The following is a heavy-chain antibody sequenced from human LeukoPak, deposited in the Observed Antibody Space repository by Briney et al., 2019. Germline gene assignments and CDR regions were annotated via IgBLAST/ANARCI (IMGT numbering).Heavy chain of an antibody. Sequence: PGGSLRLSCAASGFTVSSNYMSWVRQAPGKGLEWVSSISSSSSYIYYADSVKGRFTISRDNAKNSLYLQMNSLRAEDTAVYYCARVGYNYDILTGYGSEYYFDYWGQGTLVTVSS. J-gene: IGHJ4*02. CDR1: GFTVSSNY. V-gene: IGHV3-21*01. CDR3: ARVGYNYDILTGYGSEYYFDY. D-gene: IGHD3-9*01. CDR2: ISSSSSYI.